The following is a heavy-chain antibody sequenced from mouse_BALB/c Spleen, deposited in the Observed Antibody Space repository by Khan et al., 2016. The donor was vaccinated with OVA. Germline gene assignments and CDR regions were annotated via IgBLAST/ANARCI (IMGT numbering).Heavy chain of an antibody. J-gene: IGHJ2*01. CDR3: ARVYGGDFDY. CDR2: ISYSGNT. V-gene: IGHV3-2*02. CDR1: GYSITSDYA. Sequence: EVQLQESGPGLVKPSQSLSLICTVTGYSITSDYAWNWIRQFPGNKLEWMGFISYSGNTKYNPSLKSRISFTRDTSKNQCFLKLNSVNTEDKATYYCARVYGGDFDYWGHGTTLTVSS. D-gene: IGHD1-1*01.